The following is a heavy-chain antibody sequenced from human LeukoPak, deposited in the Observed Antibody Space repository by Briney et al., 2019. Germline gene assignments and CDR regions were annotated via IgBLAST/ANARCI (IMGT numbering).Heavy chain of an antibody. D-gene: IGHD6-13*01. V-gene: IGHV3-21*01. CDR1: GFTFSSYS. Sequence: GGSLRLSCAASGFTFSSYSMNWVRQAPGKGLEWVLSISSSSSYIYYADSVKGRFTISRDNAKNSLYLQMNSLRAEDAAVYYCARDLAPLLIAAAGPFDYWGQGTLVTVSS. CDR3: ARDLAPLLIAAAGPFDY. J-gene: IGHJ4*02. CDR2: ISSSSSYI.